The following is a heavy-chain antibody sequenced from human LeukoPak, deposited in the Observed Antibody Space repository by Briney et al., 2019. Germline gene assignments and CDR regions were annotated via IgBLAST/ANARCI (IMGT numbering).Heavy chain of an antibody. CDR2: ISGSGVST. D-gene: IGHD3-10*02. Sequence: PGGSLRLSCAASGFTFSSHAMNWVRQAPGKGLEWVSGISGSGVSTFYADSVKGRFTISRDNSKNTMYLQINSLRAEDTAVYYCAKGNTMYTAYYFDYWGQGTLVTVSS. J-gene: IGHJ4*02. CDR3: AKGNTMYTAYYFDY. V-gene: IGHV3-23*01. CDR1: GFTFSSHA.